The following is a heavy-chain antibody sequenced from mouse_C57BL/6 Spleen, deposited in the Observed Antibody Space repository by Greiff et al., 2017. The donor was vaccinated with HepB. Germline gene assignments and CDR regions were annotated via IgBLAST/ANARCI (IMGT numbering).Heavy chain of an antibody. J-gene: IGHJ1*03. CDR2: ISNLAYSI. Sequence: EVQLMESGGGLVQPGGSLKLSCAASGFTFSDYGMAWVRQAPRKGPEWVAFISNLAYSIYYADTVTGRFTISRENAKNTLYLEMSSLRSEDTAMYYCARGNYGGYFDVWGTGTTVTVSS. CDR3: ARGNYGGYFDV. V-gene: IGHV5-15*01. D-gene: IGHD1-1*01. CDR1: GFTFSDYG.